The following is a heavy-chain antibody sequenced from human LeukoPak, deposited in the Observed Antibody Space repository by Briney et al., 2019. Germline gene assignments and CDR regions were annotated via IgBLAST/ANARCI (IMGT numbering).Heavy chain of an antibody. V-gene: IGHV3-30*02. CDR1: GFTFSSYG. CDR2: IRYDGSNK. D-gene: IGHD6-19*01. Sequence: QVQLVESGGGVVQPGGSLRLSCAASGFTFSSYGMHWVRQAPGKGPEWVAFIRYDGSNKYYADSVKARFTLSRDNSKNTMYLQMNTQRAEDTAVYYCATGYSSGWCGRLDYWGQGTLVTVSS. CDR3: ATGYSSGWCGRLDY. J-gene: IGHJ4*02.